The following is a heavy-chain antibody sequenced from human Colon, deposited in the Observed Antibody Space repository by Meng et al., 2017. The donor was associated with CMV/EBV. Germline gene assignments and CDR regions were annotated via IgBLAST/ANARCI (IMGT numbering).Heavy chain of an antibody. V-gene: IGHV3-48*03. D-gene: IGHD4-17*01. Sequence: GESLKISCAVSGFTLSNYEMNWVRQAPGKGLEWISYMSSSGSISYYAGSVKGRFTISRDTAKNSLFLQMNSLRAEDTAVYYCARDGRYDNGSYYYNYAMDVWGQGTMVTVSS. CDR3: ARDGRYDNGSYYYNYAMDV. J-gene: IGHJ6*02. CDR2: MSSSGSIS. CDR1: GFTLSNYE.